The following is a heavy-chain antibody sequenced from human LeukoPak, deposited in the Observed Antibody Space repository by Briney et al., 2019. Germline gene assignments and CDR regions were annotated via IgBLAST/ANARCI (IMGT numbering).Heavy chain of an antibody. V-gene: IGHV4-59*08. CDR1: GGSISGYY. CDR2: IYYSGST. Sequence: SETLSLTCTVSGGSISGYYWSWIRQPPGKGLEWIGYIYYSGSTNYNPSLKSRITISLDTSKNQFSLKLTSVTAADTAVYYCARGVVVAASPDYFDYWGQGTLVTVSS. J-gene: IGHJ4*02. D-gene: IGHD2-15*01. CDR3: ARGVVVAASPDYFDY.